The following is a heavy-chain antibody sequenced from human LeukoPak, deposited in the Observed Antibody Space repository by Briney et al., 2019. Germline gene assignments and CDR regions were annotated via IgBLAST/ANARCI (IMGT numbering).Heavy chain of an antibody. V-gene: IGHV4-4*09. CDR3: ARHRGTITGTKFVWFDP. J-gene: IGHJ5*02. CDR2: IYTSGST. Sequence: SETLSLTCTVSGGSISSYYWSWIRQPPGKGLEWIGYIYTSGSTNYNPSLKSRVTISVDTSKNQFSLKLSSVTAADTAVYYCARHRGTITGTKFVWFDPWGQGTLVTVSS. CDR1: GGSISSYY. D-gene: IGHD1-7*01.